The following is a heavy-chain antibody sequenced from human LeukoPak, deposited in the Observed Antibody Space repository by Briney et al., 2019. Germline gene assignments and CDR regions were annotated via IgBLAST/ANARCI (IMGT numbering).Heavy chain of an antibody. CDR1: GFTFSSYA. D-gene: IGHD6-19*01. CDR2: ISGSGGST. CDR3: AKVAAKGVAGPYYFHY. J-gene: IGHJ4*02. V-gene: IGHV3-23*01. Sequence: GGSLRLSCAASGFTFSSYAMSWVRQAPGKGLEWVSAISGSGGSTYYADSVKGRFTISRDNSKNTLYLQMNSLRAEDTAVYYCAKVAAKGVAGPYYFHYWGQGTLVTVSS.